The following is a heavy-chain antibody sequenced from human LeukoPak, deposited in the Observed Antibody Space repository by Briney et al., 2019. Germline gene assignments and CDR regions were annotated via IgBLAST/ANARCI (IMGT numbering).Heavy chain of an antibody. D-gene: IGHD5-18*01. CDR2: MQSSGNS. CDR1: GDSISTYH. J-gene: IGHJ4*02. V-gene: IGHV4-59*01. CDR3: ARDKRHSYGRYFAH. Sequence: SETLSLTCSVSGDSISTYHWNWVRERPGKGLEWIGYMQSSGNSNYNRSLKSRVFMSVDTSKNQFVLNLMSVTAADTAVYYCARDKRHSYGRYFAHWGQGMLVSVSS.